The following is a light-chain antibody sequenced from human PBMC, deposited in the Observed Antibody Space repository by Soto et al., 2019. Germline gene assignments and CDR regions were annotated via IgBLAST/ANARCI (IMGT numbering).Light chain of an antibody. V-gene: IGKV1-5*01. CDR3: QQYDTYWET. Sequence: DIQLTQSPSTLSASVGDRVTITCRASQSVDSWLAWYQQKPGKAPKLLIYDASSLESGVPSRFSGSRSGTQFTLTISSLQSDDSATYYCQQYDTYWETFGQGTKVDIK. CDR2: DAS. CDR1: QSVDSW. J-gene: IGKJ1*01.